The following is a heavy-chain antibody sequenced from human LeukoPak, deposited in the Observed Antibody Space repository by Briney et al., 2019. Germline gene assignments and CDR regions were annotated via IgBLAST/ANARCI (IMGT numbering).Heavy chain of an antibody. CDR1: GGSISSSSYY. D-gene: IGHD1-26*01. Sequence: PSQTLSLTCTVSGGSISSSSYYWGWIRQPPGKGLEWIGSIYYSGSTYYNPSLKSRVTISVDTSKNQFSLKLSSVTAADTAVYYCAREGKKWELRDYWGQGTLVTVSS. V-gene: IGHV4-39*07. CDR3: AREGKKWELRDY. J-gene: IGHJ4*02. CDR2: IYYSGST.